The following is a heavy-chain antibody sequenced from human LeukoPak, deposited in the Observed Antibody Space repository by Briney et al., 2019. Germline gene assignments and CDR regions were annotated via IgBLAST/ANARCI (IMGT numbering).Heavy chain of an antibody. CDR1: GGTFSSYA. V-gene: IGHV1-69*05. J-gene: IGHJ5*02. Sequence: SVKVSCKASGGTFSSYAISWVRQAPGQGLEWMGGIIPVFGTANYAQKFQGRVTITTDESTSTAYMELSSLRSEDTAVYYCARDDSFGSPFDPWGQGTLVTVSS. CDR2: IIPVFGTA. CDR3: ARDDSFGSPFDP. D-gene: IGHD3-16*01.